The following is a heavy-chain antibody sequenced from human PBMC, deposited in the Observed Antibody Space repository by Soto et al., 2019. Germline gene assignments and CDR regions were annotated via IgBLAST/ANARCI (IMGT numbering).Heavy chain of an antibody. CDR2: KHTSGTT. D-gene: IGHD3-16*01. V-gene: IGHV4-4*07. J-gene: IGHJ6*02. Sequence: TVSGGSISGYYWTWIRQPAGKGLEWIGRKHTSGTTNYNPSLKSRVTMSIDTSTNQFSLNLSSVTAADTAVYYCARGGEFYVLDVWGQGTTVTVSS. CDR1: GGSISGYY. CDR3: ARGGEFYVLDV.